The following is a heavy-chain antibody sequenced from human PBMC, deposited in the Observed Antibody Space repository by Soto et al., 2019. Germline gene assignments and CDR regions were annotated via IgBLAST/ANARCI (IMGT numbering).Heavy chain of an antibody. CDR1: GFTFNNYY. J-gene: IGHJ4*01. CDR2: INQDGSAK. D-gene: IGHD2-2*01. Sequence: EVQLVESGGGLVQPGGSLRLSCAASGFTFNNYYMVWVRQAPGRGLEWVANINQDGSAKYYVDSVKGRFTISRDHAKTSLYLQINSQRTEDTTTYYRRRGSGSTHWGQGSLVTV. CDR3: RRGSGSTH. V-gene: IGHV3-7*05.